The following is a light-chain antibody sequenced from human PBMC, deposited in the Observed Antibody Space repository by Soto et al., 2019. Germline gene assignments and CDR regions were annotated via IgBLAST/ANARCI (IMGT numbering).Light chain of an antibody. V-gene: IGKV3-20*01. CDR3: KQYGSSPRT. CDR1: QSVSNY. J-gene: IGKJ4*02. CDR2: HAS. Sequence: DIVLTQSPGTLSLSPGDRDTLSCRASQSVSNYVAWYQQRAGQAHRLLIYHASARVTGIPDRFSGSGSGTDFTLTISRLEPEEFAVYYCKQYGSSPRTVGRGTKVDIK.